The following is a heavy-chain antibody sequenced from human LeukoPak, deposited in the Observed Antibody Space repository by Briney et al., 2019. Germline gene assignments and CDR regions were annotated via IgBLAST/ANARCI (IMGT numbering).Heavy chain of an antibody. J-gene: IGHJ4*02. CDR1: GGSISSGSYY. V-gene: IGHV4-61*02. D-gene: IGHD6-13*01. Sequence: SETLSLTCTVSGGSISSGSYYWSWIRQPAGKGLEWIGRIYTSGSTNYNPSLKSRVTISVDTSKNQFSLKLSSVTAADTAVYYCARGDYGSWPFDYWGQGTLVTVSS. CDR2: IYTSGST. CDR3: ARGDYGSWPFDY.